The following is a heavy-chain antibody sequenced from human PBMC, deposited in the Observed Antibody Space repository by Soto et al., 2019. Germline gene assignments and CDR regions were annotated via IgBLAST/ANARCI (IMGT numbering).Heavy chain of an antibody. J-gene: IGHJ4*02. D-gene: IGHD4-17*01. V-gene: IGHV3-23*01. CDR2: ISSNAGGT. CDR1: TFTFRNYA. CDR3: AKSRDSMTTVSTGDFDS. Sequence: GGSLRLSCAASTFTFRNYAMSWVRQAPEKGLEWVSGISSNAGGTPYADSVKGRFTISRDNSRNILYLQMNSLRAEDTAVYYCAKSRDSMTTVSTGDFDSWGQGTLVTVSS.